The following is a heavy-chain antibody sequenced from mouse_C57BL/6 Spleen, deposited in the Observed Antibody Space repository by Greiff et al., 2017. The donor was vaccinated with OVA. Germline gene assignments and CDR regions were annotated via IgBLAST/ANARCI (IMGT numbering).Heavy chain of an antibody. V-gene: IGHV1-80*01. Sequence: QVQLQQSGAELVKPGASVKISCKASGYAFSSYWMNWVKPRPGKGLEWIGQIYPGDGDTNYNGKFKGKATLTADKSSSTAYMQLSSLTSEDSAVYFCARRGTLRYFDVWGTGTTVTVSS. CDR3: ARRGTLRYFDV. CDR2: IYPGDGDT. J-gene: IGHJ1*03. D-gene: IGHD3-3*01. CDR1: GYAFSSYW.